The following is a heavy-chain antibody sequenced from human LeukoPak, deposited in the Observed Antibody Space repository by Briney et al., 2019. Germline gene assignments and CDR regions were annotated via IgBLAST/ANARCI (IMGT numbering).Heavy chain of an antibody. J-gene: IGHJ4*02. CDR1: GFSLSNARMG. V-gene: IGHV2-70*11. CDR2: IDWDDDK. D-gene: IGHD6-13*01. Sequence: SGPTLVNPTETLTLTCTVSGFSLSNARMGVSWIRQPPGKALEWLARIDWDDDKYYSTSLKTRLTISKDTSKNQVVLTMTNMDPVDTATYYCARIRGSSWGPVDYWGQGTLVTVSS. CDR3: ARIRGSSWGPVDY.